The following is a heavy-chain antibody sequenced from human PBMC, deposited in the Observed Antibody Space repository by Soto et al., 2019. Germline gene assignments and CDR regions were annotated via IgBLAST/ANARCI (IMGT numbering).Heavy chain of an antibody. J-gene: IGHJ4*02. D-gene: IGHD3-10*01. CDR3: ARSRNGGVADSFDY. CDR2: ISRDGSNE. V-gene: IGHV3-30-3*01. Sequence: QVPLVASGGGVVQQGRSLTLSCEASGFTFRRHAIHWVRQAPGKGLEWVAVISRDGSNEYYEDSVKGRFTISRDNSKNTLYLQLNSLRREDTAVYYCARSRNGGVADSFDYWGQGTLVTVSS. CDR1: GFTFRRHA.